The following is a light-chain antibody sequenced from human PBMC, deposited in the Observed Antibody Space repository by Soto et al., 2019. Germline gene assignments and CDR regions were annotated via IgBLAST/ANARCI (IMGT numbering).Light chain of an antibody. Sequence: EIVLTQYTGTLSLSPGERATLSCRASQSVSSYLAWYQQKPGQAPRLLIYDASNRATGIPARFSGSGSGTDFTLTISSLEPEDFAVYYCQQRSNWPFTFGQGTRLAI. V-gene: IGKV3-11*01. CDR1: QSVSSY. CDR3: QQRSNWPFT. CDR2: DAS. J-gene: IGKJ5*01.